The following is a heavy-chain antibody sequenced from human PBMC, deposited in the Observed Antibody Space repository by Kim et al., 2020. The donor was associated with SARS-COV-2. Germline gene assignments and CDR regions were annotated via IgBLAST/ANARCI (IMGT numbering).Heavy chain of an antibody. D-gene: IGHD1-1*01. CDR1: GYTFTSYG. J-gene: IGHJ5*02. V-gene: IGHV1-18*01. Sequence: ASVKVSCKASGYTFTSYGISWVRQAPGQGLEWMGWISAYNGNTNYAQKLQGRVTMTTDTSTSTAYMELRSLKSDDTAVYYCARDRSGTGWFDPCGQGTLVTVSS. CDR3: ARDRSGTGWFDP. CDR2: ISAYNGNT.